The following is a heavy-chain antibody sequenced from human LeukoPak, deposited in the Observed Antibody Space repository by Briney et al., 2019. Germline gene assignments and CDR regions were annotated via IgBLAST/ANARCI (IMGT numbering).Heavy chain of an antibody. J-gene: IGHJ4*02. D-gene: IGHD3-10*01. CDR3: ARGSYEMIY. V-gene: IGHV3-74*01. CDR1: GFTFSSYG. Sequence: PGGSLRLSCAASGFTFSSYGMHWVRQAPGKGLEWVSRVKNDGSGTIYADSVKGRFTISRDNAKNTLYLQMNSLRAEDTAVYYCARGSYEMIYWGQGTLVTVSS. CDR2: VKNDGSGT.